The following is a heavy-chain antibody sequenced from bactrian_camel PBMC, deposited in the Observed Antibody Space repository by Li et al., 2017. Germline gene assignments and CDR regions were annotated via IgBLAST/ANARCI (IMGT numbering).Heavy chain of an antibody. CDR1: GFISNAYC. J-gene: IGHJ4*01. CDR2: ILDADVKD. V-gene: IGHV3S44*01. D-gene: IGHD4*01. CDR3: AASASFILTPRFYRFESSDYPY. Sequence: DVQLVESGGGSVQAGGSLRLSCSVSGFISNAYCMGWFRQRPGNEREGVAILDADVKDWYADSVKGRFTISKDTAKNSLFLHMTNLKPEDTAMYYCAASASFILTPRFYRFESSDYPYRGQGTQVTVS.